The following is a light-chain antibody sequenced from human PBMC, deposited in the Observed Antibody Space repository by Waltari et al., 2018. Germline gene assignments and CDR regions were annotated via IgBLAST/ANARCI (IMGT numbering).Light chain of an antibody. CDR3: SSHTSGNVV. CDR2: EVT. V-gene: IGLV2-14*01. J-gene: IGLJ3*02. CDR1: NSDIGGHNR. Sequence: QSALTQPASVSGSPGQSITISCTGTNSDIGGHNRVSWYQQPPGKSPKLMIHEVTNRPPGVSTRFSGSKSGNTASLTISGLQAEDEADYFCSSHTSGNVVFGGGTRLTVL.